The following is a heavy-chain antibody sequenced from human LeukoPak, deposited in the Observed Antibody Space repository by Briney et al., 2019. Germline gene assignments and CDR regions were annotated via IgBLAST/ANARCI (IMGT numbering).Heavy chain of an antibody. V-gene: IGHV4-4*07. D-gene: IGHD2-15*01. CDR2: IYTSGDT. CDR1: GASMTNYY. J-gene: IGHJ4*02. Sequence: SETLSLTCTVSGASMTNYYWSWIRQPAGKGLEWIGRIYTSGDTNYNATLSSRVAMSLDTSRNQFSLKLRSVTPADTAVYYCARSISSYSYFDFWGQGTLVTVSS. CDR3: ARSISSYSYFDF.